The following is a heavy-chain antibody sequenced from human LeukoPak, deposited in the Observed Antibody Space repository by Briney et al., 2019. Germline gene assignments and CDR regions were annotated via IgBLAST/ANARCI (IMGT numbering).Heavy chain of an antibody. V-gene: IGHV1-18*01. CDR1: GYTFTSYG. CDR2: ISAYNGNT. J-gene: IGHJ6*02. D-gene: IGHD5-12*01. CDR3: ARARWWLRLPYYYYYYGMDV. Sequence: PTVKVSCKPSGYTFTSYGISWVRQAPGQGLEWMGWISAYNGNTNYAQKPQGRVTMTTDTSTSTAYMELRSLRSDDTAVYYCARARWWLRLPYYYYYYGMDVWGQGTTVTVSS.